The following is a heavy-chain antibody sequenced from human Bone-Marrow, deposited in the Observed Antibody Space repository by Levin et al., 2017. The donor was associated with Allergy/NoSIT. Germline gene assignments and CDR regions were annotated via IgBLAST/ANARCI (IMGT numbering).Heavy chain of an antibody. CDR3: ARMGASRSSSGYYFDY. Sequence: PGGSLRLSCSASGFIFSNHSINWVRQAPGKGLEWVSSISSSSRYIHYADSVKGRVTISRDNAKNTLYLQMDRLRVEDTAMYYCARMGASRSSSGYYFDYWGQGTQVTVSS. V-gene: IGHV3-21*06. D-gene: IGHD4/OR15-4a*01. CDR2: ISSSSRYI. CDR1: GFIFSNHS. J-gene: IGHJ4*02.